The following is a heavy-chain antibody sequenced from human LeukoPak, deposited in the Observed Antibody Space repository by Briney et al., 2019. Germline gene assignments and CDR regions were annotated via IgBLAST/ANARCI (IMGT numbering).Heavy chain of an antibody. CDR1: GGSISSSSYY. V-gene: IGHV4-39*07. Sequence: SETLSLTCTVSGGSISSSSYYWGWIRQPPGKGLEWIGSIYYSGSTYYNPSLKSRVTISVDTSKNQFSLRLSSVTAADTAVYYCARGTVTTTYGYWGQGTLVTVSS. CDR3: ARGTVTTTYGY. J-gene: IGHJ4*02. CDR2: IYYSGST. D-gene: IGHD4-17*01.